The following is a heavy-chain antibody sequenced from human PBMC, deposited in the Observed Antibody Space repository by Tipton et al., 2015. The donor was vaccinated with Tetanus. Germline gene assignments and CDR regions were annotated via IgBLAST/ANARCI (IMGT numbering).Heavy chain of an antibody. V-gene: IGHV4-59*01. D-gene: IGHD3-3*02. J-gene: IGHJ2*01. CDR3: ARESIRLIGEVIFRYFDV. CDR2: ITYSRTT. Sequence: TLSLTCTVSGGSLSSSHWAWIRQPPGKGLEWVGKITYSRTTNYNPSLKSRVTMSLDRSTSQFSLKLTSATAADTAVYFCARESIRLIGEVIFRYFDVWGRGTLVTVSS. CDR1: GGSLSSSH.